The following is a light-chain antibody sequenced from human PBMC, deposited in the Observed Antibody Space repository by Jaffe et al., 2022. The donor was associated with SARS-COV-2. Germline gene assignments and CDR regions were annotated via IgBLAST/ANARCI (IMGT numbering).Light chain of an antibody. CDR2: GNN. Sequence: SSELTQDPAVSVALGQTVKITCQGDSLTTFYATWYQQKPGQAPLLVMYGNNDRPSGIPDRFSGSISGNTASFTITGAQAEDEADYYCNSRDSSGYRYVFGAGTKVTVL. CDR1: SLTTFY. CDR3: NSRDSSGYRYV. V-gene: IGLV3-19*01. J-gene: IGLJ1*01.